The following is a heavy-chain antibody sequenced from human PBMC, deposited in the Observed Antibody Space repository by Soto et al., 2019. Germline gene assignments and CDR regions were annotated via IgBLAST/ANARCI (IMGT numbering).Heavy chain of an antibody. CDR2: ISSSGSTI. CDR1: GFTFSDYY. Sequence: GGSLRLSCAASGFTFSDYYVSCIRQAPGKGLEWVSYISSSGSTIYYADSVKGRFTISRDNAKNSLYLQMNSLRAEDTAVYYCAREKATRPYYYGMDVWGQGTTVTVSS. V-gene: IGHV3-11*01. D-gene: IGHD1-26*01. J-gene: IGHJ6*02. CDR3: AREKATRPYYYGMDV.